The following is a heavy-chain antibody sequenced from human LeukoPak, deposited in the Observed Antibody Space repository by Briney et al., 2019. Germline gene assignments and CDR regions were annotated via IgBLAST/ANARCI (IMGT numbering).Heavy chain of an antibody. Sequence: PGGSLRLSCAASGFTFSSYAMSWVRQAPGKGLEWVSDISGSGGSTYYADSVKGRFTISRDNSKNTLYLQMNSLGAEDTAVYYCAKDIEVGATEYYFDYWGQGTLVTVSS. J-gene: IGHJ4*02. CDR3: AKDIEVGATEYYFDY. CDR2: ISGSGGST. D-gene: IGHD1-26*01. V-gene: IGHV3-23*01. CDR1: GFTFSSYA.